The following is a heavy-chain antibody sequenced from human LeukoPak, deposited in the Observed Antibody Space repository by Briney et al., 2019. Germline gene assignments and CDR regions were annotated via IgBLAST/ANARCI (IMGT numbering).Heavy chain of an antibody. J-gene: IGHJ3*02. CDR3: ARRSGYGWDDAFDI. Sequence: PSETLSLTCTVSGGSISSYYWSWIRQPPGKGLERIGYIYTSGSTNYNPSLKGRVTISVDTSKNQFSLKLSSVTAADTAVYYCARRSGYGWDDAFDIWGQGTMVTVSS. D-gene: IGHD3-22*01. CDR1: GGSISSYY. V-gene: IGHV4-4*09. CDR2: IYTSGST.